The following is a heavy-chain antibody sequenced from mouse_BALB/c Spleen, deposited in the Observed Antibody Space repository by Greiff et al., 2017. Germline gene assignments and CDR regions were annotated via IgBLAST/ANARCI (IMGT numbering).Heavy chain of an antibody. CDR3: ARGDYRAWFAY. Sequence: EVKLMESGGGLVKPGGSLKLSCAASGFTFSDYYMYWVRQTPEKRLEWVATISDGGSYTYYPDSVKGRFTISRDNAKNNLYLQMSSLKSEDTAMYYCARGDYRAWFAYWGQGTLVTVSA. CDR2: ISDGGSYT. D-gene: IGHD2-14*01. CDR1: GFTFSDYY. J-gene: IGHJ3*01. V-gene: IGHV5-4*02.